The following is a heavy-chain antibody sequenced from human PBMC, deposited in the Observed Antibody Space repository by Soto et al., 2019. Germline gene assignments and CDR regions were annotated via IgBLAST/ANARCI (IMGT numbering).Heavy chain of an antibody. D-gene: IGHD5-12*01. Sequence: QVQLVESGGGVVQPGRSLRLSCAASGFTFSSYAMHWVRQAPGKGLEWVAVISYDGSNKYYADSVKGRFTISRDNSKNTLYLQMNNLRAEDTAVYYCATEPWRRDGYKPLDYWGQGTLVTVSS. V-gene: IGHV3-30-3*01. CDR1: GFTFSSYA. J-gene: IGHJ4*02. CDR2: ISYDGSNK. CDR3: ATEPWRRDGYKPLDY.